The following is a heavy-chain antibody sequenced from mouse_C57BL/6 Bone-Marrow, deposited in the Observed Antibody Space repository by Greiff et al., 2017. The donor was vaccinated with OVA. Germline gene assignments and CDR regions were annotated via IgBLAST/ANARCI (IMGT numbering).Heavy chain of an antibody. CDR3: ARHEDGYYASYFDY. J-gene: IGHJ2*01. Sequence: VHLVESGPELVEPGASVKISCKASGYAFSSSWMNWVKQRPGKGLEWIGRIYPGDGDTNYNGKFKGKATLTADKSSSTAYMQLSSLTSEDSAVYFCARHEDGYYASYFDYWGQGTTLTVSS. D-gene: IGHD2-3*01. V-gene: IGHV1-82*01. CDR1: GYAFSSSW. CDR2: IYPGDGDT.